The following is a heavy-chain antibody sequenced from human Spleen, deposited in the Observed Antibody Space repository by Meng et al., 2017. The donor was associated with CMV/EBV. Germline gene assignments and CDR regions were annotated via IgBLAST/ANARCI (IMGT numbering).Heavy chain of an antibody. V-gene: IGHV3-30-3*02. CDR2: ISFDGSFK. CDR1: GFTFSSYT. CDR3: AKYTMDV. J-gene: IGHJ6*02. Sequence: GGSLRLSCAASGFTFSSYTMHWVRQAPGKGLEWVAVISFDGSFKYYADSVKGRFTISRDNSKNTLYLQMNSLRAEDTAMYYCAKYTMDVWGQGTTVTVSS.